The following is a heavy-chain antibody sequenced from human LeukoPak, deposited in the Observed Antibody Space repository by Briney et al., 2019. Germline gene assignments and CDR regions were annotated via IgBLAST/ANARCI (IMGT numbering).Heavy chain of an antibody. CDR2: ISYDGSNK. Sequence: SGGSLRLSCAASGFTFSSYGMHWVRQAPGKGLEWVAVISYDGSNKYYADSVKGRFTISRDNSKNTLYLQMNSLRAEDTAVYYCARDPMYYDILTGYYSYYFDYWGQGTLVTVSS. J-gene: IGHJ4*02. D-gene: IGHD3-9*01. CDR3: ARDPMYYDILTGYYSYYFDY. V-gene: IGHV3-30*03. CDR1: GFTFSSYG.